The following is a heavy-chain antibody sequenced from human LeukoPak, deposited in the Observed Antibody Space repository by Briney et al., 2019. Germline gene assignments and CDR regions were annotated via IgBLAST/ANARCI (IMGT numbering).Heavy chain of an antibody. CDR1: GGPISSTTYY. V-gene: IGHV4-39*01. D-gene: IGHD3-10*01. J-gene: IGHJ5*02. Sequence: SETLSLTCSVSGGPISSTTYYWGWVRQPPGKGLEWIGSGTTYYNPSLRSRVTISVDTSKNQFSLKLTSVTAADTAVYYCARTGGYIVWGVQNWHDPWGQGILVTVSS. CDR3: ARTGGYIVWGVQNWHDP. CDR2: GTT.